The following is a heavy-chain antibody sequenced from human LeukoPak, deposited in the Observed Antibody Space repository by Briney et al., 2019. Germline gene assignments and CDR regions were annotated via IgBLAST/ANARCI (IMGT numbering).Heavy chain of an antibody. CDR2: INGDGSTT. CDR3: ANRDWFDP. V-gene: IGHV3-74*01. Sequence: GGSLRLSCAASGFTFRNYWMNWVRQAPGKGRVWGSRINGDGSTTPYADSVKRRFIISRDNAKHILYLQMNSLRAEDTAVYYCANRDWFDPWGQGTLVTVSS. J-gene: IGHJ5*02. D-gene: IGHD1-14*01. CDR1: GFTFRNYW.